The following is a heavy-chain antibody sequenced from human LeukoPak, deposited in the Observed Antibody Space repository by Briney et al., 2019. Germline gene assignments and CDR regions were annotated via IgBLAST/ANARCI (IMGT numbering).Heavy chain of an antibody. V-gene: IGHV3-74*01. J-gene: IGHJ4*02. D-gene: IGHD5-12*01. CDR2: ITPDGST. CDR1: GLTFSTYW. Sequence: GGSLRLSCAASGLTFSTYWMHWVRQAPGKGLVWVSRITPDGSTVYADSVRGRFTISRDNAKNTLYLQMNSLRVEDTAVYYCARGGGTTWLEVDYWGQGTLVTVSS. CDR3: ARGGGTTWLEVDY.